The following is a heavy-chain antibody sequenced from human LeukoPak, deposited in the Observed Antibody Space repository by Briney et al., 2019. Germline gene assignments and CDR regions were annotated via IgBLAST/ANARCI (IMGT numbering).Heavy chain of an antibody. V-gene: IGHV3-21*01. CDR2: ISSSSSYI. CDR1: GFTFSSYS. J-gene: IGHJ4*02. Sequence: NPGGSLRLSCAASGFTFSSYSMNWVRKAPGQGLEWVSSISSSSSYIYYADSSKSRFTISRDNAKNSLYLQMNSLRAEDTAVYYCARANYYDAADFYWGQGTLVTVSS. CDR3: ARANYYDAADFY. D-gene: IGHD3-22*01.